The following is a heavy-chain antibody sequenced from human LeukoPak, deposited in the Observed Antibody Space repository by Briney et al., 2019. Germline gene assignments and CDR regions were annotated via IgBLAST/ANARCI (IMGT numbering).Heavy chain of an antibody. CDR1: GFTFSSYG. D-gene: IGHD3-3*01. J-gene: IGHJ6*03. Sequence: GGSLRLSCAASGFTFSSYGMHWVRQAPGKGLEWVAFIRYDGSNKYYADSVKGRFTIPRDNSKNTLYLQMNSLRAEDTAVYYCAKDRRITIFGVVIKGAYYYYYMDVWGKGTTVTVSS. CDR3: AKDRRITIFGVVIKGAYYYYYMDV. CDR2: IRYDGSNK. V-gene: IGHV3-30*02.